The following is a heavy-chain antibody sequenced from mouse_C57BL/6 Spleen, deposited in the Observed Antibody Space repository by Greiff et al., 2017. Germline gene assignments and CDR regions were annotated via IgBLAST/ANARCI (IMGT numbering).Heavy chain of an antibody. D-gene: IGHD1-1*02. V-gene: IGHV1-80*01. J-gene: IGHJ2*01. CDR2: IYPGDGDT. CDR1: GYAFSSYW. CDR3: ARGEVERGYFDY. Sequence: VQLQQSGAELVKPGASVKISCKASGYAFSSYWMNWVKQRPGKGLEWIGQIYPGDGDTNYNGTFKGKATLTADKSSSTAYMQLSSLTSEDSAVYFCARGEVERGYFDYWGQGTTLTVSS.